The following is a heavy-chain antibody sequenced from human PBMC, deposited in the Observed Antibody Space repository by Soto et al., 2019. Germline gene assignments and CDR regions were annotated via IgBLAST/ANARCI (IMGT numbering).Heavy chain of an antibody. D-gene: IGHD6-19*01. V-gene: IGHV3-33*01. CDR1: GFTFSSYG. CDR3: ERDRVLSSGWYYYYYGMDV. CDR2: IWYDGSNK. Sequence: QVQLVESGGGVVQPGRSLRLSCAASGFTFSSYGMHWVRQAPGKGLEWVAVIWYDGSNKYYADSVKGRFTISRDNSKNKLYLQMNSLRAEDTAVYYCERDRVLSSGWYYYYYGMDVWGQGTTVTVSS. J-gene: IGHJ6*02.